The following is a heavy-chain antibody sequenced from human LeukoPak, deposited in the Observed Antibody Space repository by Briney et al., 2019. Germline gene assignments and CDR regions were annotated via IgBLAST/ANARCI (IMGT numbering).Heavy chain of an antibody. J-gene: IGHJ3*02. D-gene: IGHD1-1*01. CDR3: AKEQPPNWNDVSYAFDI. V-gene: IGHV3-30*18. CDR1: GFTFSSYG. CDR2: ISYDGSNK. Sequence: GGSLRLSCAASGFTFSSYGMHWVRQAPGKGLEWVAVISYDGSNKYYADSVKGRFTISRDNSKNTLYLQMNSLRAEDTAVYYCAKEQPPNWNDVSYAFDIWGQGTMVTVSS.